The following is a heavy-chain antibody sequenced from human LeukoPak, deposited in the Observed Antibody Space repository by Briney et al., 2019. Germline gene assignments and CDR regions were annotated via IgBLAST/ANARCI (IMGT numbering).Heavy chain of an antibody. Sequence: ASVKVSCKASGYSFTGYYMHWVRQAPGQGLEWMGWINPNSGGTNYAQKFQGRVTMTRDTSISTAYMELSRLRSDDTAVYYCARVITMVRGVIMGVGYWGQGTLVTVSS. J-gene: IGHJ4*02. V-gene: IGHV1-2*02. CDR3: ARVITMVRGVIMGVGY. D-gene: IGHD3-10*01. CDR2: INPNSGGT. CDR1: GYSFTGYY.